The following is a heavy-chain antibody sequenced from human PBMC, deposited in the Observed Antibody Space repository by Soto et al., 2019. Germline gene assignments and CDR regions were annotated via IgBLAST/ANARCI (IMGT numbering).Heavy chain of an antibody. Sequence: SGGSLRLSCAASGFTFDDYAMHWVRQAPGKGLAWVSGISWNSGXXGSXDSVKGRFTTSRDNAKNSLYMQMTSLRAEDKDLYYRAKAPGWKYSHYGMDVWGQGTTVTVSS. V-gene: IGHV3-9*01. CDR2: ISWNSGXX. J-gene: IGHJ6*02. CDR3: AKAPGWKYSHYGMDV. CDR1: GFTFDDYA. D-gene: IGHD1-7*01.